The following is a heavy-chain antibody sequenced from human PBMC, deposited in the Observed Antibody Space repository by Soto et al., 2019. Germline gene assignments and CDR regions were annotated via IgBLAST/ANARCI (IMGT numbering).Heavy chain of an antibody. CDR1: GGTFSSYA. D-gene: IGHD6-19*01. V-gene: IGHV1-69*13. CDR2: IIPIFGTA. Sequence: SVKVSCKASGGTFSSYAISWVRQAPGQGLEWMGGIIPIFGTANYAQKFQGRVTITAEESTSTAYMELSSLRSDDTAAYYCAKIAVADGWFDPWGQGTLVTVSS. CDR3: AKIAVADGWFDP. J-gene: IGHJ5*02.